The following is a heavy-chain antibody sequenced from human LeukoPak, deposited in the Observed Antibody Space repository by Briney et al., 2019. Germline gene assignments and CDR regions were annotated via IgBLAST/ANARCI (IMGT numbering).Heavy chain of an antibody. D-gene: IGHD6-13*01. CDR1: GFTFSSYG. J-gene: IGHJ5*02. Sequence: GGSLRLSCAASGFTFSSYGMHWVRQAPGKGLEWVAFIRYDGSNKYYADSVKGRFTISRDNSKNTLYLQMGSLRAEDMAVYYCARVHSSSWTNWFDPWGQGTLVTVSS. CDR3: ARVHSSSWTNWFDP. CDR2: IRYDGSNK. V-gene: IGHV3-30*02.